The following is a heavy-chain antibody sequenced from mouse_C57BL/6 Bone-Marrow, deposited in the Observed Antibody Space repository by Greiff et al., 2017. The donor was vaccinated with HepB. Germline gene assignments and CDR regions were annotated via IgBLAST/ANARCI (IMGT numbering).Heavy chain of an antibody. J-gene: IGHJ4*01. D-gene: IGHD2-4*01. V-gene: IGHV3-8*01. Sequence: EVQGVESGPGLAKPSQTLSLTCSVTGYSITSDYWNWIRKFPGNKLEYMGYISYSGSTYYNPSLKSRISITRDTSKNQYYLQLNSVTTEDTATYYCARGITRYYYAMDYWGQGTSVTVSS. CDR3: ARGITRYYYAMDY. CDR1: GYSITSDY. CDR2: ISYSGST.